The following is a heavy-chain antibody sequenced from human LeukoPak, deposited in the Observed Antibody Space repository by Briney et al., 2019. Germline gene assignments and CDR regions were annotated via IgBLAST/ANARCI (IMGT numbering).Heavy chain of an antibody. CDR3: ARSLIAVAGTIYFGY. CDR1: GFTVSSNY. D-gene: IGHD6-19*01. J-gene: IGHJ4*02. Sequence: GGFLRLSCAASGFTVSSNYMSWVRQAPGKGLEWVSVIYSGGSTYYAGSVKGRFTISRDNSKNTLYLRMNSLRAEDTAVYYCARSLIAVAGTIYFGYWGQGTLVTVSS. V-gene: IGHV3-66*01. CDR2: IYSGGST.